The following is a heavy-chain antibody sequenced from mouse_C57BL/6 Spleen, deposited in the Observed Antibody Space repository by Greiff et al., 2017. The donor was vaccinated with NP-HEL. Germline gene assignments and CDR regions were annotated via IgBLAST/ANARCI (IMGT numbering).Heavy chain of an antibody. V-gene: IGHV5-17*01. D-gene: IGHD2-2*01. CDR2: ISSGSSTI. Sequence: EVMLVESGGGLVKPGGSLKLSCAASGFTFSDYGMHWVRQAPEKGLEWVAYISSGSSTIYYADTVKGRFTISRDNAKNTLFLQMTSLRSEDTAMYYCAGRGYYRYFDVWGTGTTVTVSA. CDR3: AGRGYYRYFDV. J-gene: IGHJ1*03. CDR1: GFTFSDYG.